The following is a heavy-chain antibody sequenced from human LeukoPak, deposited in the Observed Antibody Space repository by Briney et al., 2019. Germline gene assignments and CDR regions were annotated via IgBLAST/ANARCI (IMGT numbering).Heavy chain of an antibody. D-gene: IGHD4-23*01. V-gene: IGHV4-4*07. CDR2: IYTSGST. CDR3: ARDADYGGNSAAFDY. CDR1: GGSISSYY. J-gene: IGHJ4*02. Sequence: SETLSLTCTVSGGSISSYYWSWIRQPAGKGLEWIGRIYTSGSTNYNPSLKSRVTMSVDTSKNQFSLKLSSVTAADTAVYYCARDADYGGNSAAFDYWGQGTLVTVSS.